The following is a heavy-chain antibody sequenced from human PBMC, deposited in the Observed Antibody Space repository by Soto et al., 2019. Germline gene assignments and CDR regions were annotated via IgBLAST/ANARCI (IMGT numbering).Heavy chain of an antibody. CDR2: IIPIFGTA. CDR1: GGTFSSSA. J-gene: IGHJ4*02. D-gene: IGHD4-17*01. CDR3: AKVPLRPYYFDY. Sequence: SVKASYHASGGTFSSSAISWVRQAPGQGLEWMGGIIPIFGTANYAQKFQGRVTITADESTSTAYMELNSLRAEDTAIYYCAKVPLRPYYFDYWGLGTLVTVSS. V-gene: IGHV1-69*13.